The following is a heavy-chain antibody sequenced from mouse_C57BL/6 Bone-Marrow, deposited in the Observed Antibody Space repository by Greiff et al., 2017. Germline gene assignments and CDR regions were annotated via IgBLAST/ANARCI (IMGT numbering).Heavy chain of an antibody. CDR2: IWSDGST. CDR3: ARHDYYGSSYAMDY. J-gene: IGHJ4*01. CDR1: GFSLTSYG. V-gene: IGHV2-6-1*01. Sequence: VQLQQSGPGLVAPSQSLSITCTVSGFSLTSYGVHWFRQPPGKGLEWLVVIWSDGSTTYNSALKSRLSISKDNSKSQVFLKMNSLQTDDTAMYYCARHDYYGSSYAMDYWGQGTSVTVSS. D-gene: IGHD1-1*01.